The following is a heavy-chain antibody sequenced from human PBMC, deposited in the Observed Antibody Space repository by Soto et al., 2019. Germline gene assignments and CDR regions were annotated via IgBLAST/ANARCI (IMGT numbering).Heavy chain of an antibody. D-gene: IGHD2-21*02. CDR3: AKGSVVVAAKFDS. CDR2: ISSSGYST. J-gene: IGHJ4*02. V-gene: IGHV3-23*01. CDR1: GFTFYNYA. Sequence: GGSLRLSCAASGFTFYNYAMSWVRQAPGKGLEWVSAISSSGYSTYYADSVKGRFTISRDNSKNTVYLQMNNLRAEDTAVYYCAKGSVVVAAKFDSWGQGTLVTVSS.